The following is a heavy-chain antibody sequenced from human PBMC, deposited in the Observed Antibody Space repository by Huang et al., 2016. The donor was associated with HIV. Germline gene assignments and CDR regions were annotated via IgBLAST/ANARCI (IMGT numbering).Heavy chain of an antibody. CDR2: FDTEDGET. CDR1: GYTLTELS. J-gene: IGHJ4*02. V-gene: IGHV1-24*01. CDR3: AIDRLVGATTGFDY. D-gene: IGHD1-26*01. Sequence: QVQLVQSGAEVKKPGASVKVSCKVSGYTLTELSMHWVRQAPGKGLEWMEGFDTEDGETNYAQKFQGRVTMTEDTSTDTAYMELSSLRSEDTAVYYCAIDRLVGATTGFDYWGQGTLDTVSS.